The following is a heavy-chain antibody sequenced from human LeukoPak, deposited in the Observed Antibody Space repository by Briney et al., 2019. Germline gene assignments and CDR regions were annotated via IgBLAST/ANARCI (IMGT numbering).Heavy chain of an antibody. CDR2: IIPIFGTA. CDR1: GGTFSRYA. J-gene: IGHJ5*02. V-gene: IGHV1-69*05. CDR3: ARGLKSRFDP. Sequence: GASVKVSCKASGGTFSRYAISWVRQAPGQGLEWMGGIIPIFGTANYAQKFQGRVTITTDESTSTAYMGLSSLRSEDTAVYYCARGLKSRFDPWGEGTLVTVSS.